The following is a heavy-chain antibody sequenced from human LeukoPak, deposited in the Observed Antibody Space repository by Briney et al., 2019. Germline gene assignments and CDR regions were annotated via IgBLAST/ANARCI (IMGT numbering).Heavy chain of an antibody. CDR3: ARDSTTYYYYYMDV. CDR1: GGSISSGSYY. V-gene: IGHV4-61*02. J-gene: IGHJ6*03. D-gene: IGHD1-14*01. Sequence: PSETLSLTCTVSGGSISSGSYYWSWIRQPAGKGLEWIGRIYTRGSTNYNPSLKSRVTISVDTSKNQFSLKLSSVTAADTAVYYCARDSTTYYYYYMDVWGKGTTVTISS. CDR2: IYTRGST.